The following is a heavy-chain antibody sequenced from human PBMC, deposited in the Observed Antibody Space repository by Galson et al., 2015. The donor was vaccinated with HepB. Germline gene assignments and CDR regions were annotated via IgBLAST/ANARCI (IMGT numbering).Heavy chain of an antibody. CDR3: AKDKRGTYFSGGGGFDF. V-gene: IGHV3-9*01. D-gene: IGHD1-26*01. Sequence: SLRLSCAASGFIFDDYAMHWVRQAPGKGLEWVSGINWNSYSLGYADSVKGRFTISRDNAKNSLYLQMNSLRADDTAFYYCAKDKRGTYFSGGGGFDFWGQGILVSVSS. J-gene: IGHJ4*02. CDR1: GFIFDDYA. CDR2: INWNSYSL.